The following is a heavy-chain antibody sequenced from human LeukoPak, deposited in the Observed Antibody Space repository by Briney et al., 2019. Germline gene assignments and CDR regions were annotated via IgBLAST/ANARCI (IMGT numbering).Heavy chain of an antibody. CDR1: GFTFSSYG. V-gene: IGHV3-30*18. J-gene: IGHJ4*02. CDR2: ISYDGSNK. Sequence: GGSLRLSCAASGFTFSSYGMRWVRQAPGKGLEWVAVISYDGSNKYYADSVKGRFTISRDNSKNTLYLQMNSLRAEDTAVYYCAKGGLLVASFDYWGQGTLVTVSS. D-gene: IGHD5-12*01. CDR3: AKGGLLVASFDY.